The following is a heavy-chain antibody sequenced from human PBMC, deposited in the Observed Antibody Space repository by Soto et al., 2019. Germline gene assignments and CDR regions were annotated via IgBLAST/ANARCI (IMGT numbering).Heavy chain of an antibody. Sequence: ASVKVSCKASGYTFTSYGISWVRQAPGQGLEWMGWISAYNGNTNYAQKLQGRVTMTIDTSTSTAYMELRSLRSDDTAVYYCARDLRVVPAAMGYFDYWGQGTLVTRLL. D-gene: IGHD2-2*01. CDR2: ISAYNGNT. J-gene: IGHJ4*02. CDR1: GYTFTSYG. V-gene: IGHV1-18*01. CDR3: ARDLRVVPAAMGYFDY.